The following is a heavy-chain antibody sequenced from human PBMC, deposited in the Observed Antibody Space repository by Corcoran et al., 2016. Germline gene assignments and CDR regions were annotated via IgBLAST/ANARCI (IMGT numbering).Heavy chain of an antibody. CDR2: INHSGST. CDR1: GGSFSGYY. Sequence: QVQLQQWGAGLLKPSETLSLTCAVYGGSFSGYYWSWIRQPPGKGLEWIGEINHSGSTNYNPSLKSRVTISVDTSKNQFSLKLSSVTAADTAVYYCAGGLSPIGSGYRRPVDYYYYYGMDVWGQGTTVTVSS. V-gene: IGHV4-34*01. D-gene: IGHD3-22*01. CDR3: AGGLSPIGSGYRRPVDYYYYYGMDV. J-gene: IGHJ6*02.